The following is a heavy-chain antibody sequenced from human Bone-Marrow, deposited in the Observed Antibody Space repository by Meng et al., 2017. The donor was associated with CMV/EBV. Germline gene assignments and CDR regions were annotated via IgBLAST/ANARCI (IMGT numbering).Heavy chain of an antibody. Sequence: GESLKISCAASGLSVSSTYITWVRQAPGKGLEWVSAIYSDGNTYYADSVKGRFTISRDNSKNTLYLQMSSLRVEDTAVYYCARKYYYDGSGFYRGGLDVWGQGTTVTVSS. CDR3: ARKYYYDGSGFYRGGLDV. D-gene: IGHD3-22*01. V-gene: IGHV3-53*01. J-gene: IGHJ6*02. CDR2: IYSDGNT. CDR1: GLSVSSTY.